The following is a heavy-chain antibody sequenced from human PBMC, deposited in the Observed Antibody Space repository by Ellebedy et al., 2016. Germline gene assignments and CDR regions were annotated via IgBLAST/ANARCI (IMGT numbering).Heavy chain of an antibody. CDR3: ARHLGLYCSITNCYVNPWFDP. V-gene: IGHV4-34*01. J-gene: IGHJ5*02. D-gene: IGHD2-2*01. Sequence: SETLSLXXAVYGGSFSGYYWSWIRQPPGKGLEWIGEINHSGSTNYNPSLKSRVTISVDTSKNQFSLKLSSVTAADTAVYYCARHLGLYCSITNCYVNPWFDPWGQGTLVTVSS. CDR1: GGSFSGYY. CDR2: INHSGST.